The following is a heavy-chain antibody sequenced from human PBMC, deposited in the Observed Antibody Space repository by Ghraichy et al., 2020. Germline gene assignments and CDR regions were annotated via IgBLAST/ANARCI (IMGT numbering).Heavy chain of an antibody. D-gene: IGHD2-15*01. CDR2: INQDATDK. CDR1: GFSFSSYW. CDR3: ARDVGYCADC. V-gene: IGHV3-7*01. J-gene: IGHJ4*02. Sequence: GGSLRLSCAASGFSFSSYWINWVRQAPGKGLEWVANINQDATDKNYVDSVKGRFTISRDNAKNSLYLQMNSLRAEDTAVYYCARDVGYCADCWGQGTLVTVSS.